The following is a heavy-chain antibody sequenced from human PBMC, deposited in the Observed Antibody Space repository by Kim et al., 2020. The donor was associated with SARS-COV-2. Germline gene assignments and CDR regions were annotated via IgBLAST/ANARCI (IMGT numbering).Heavy chain of an antibody. V-gene: IGHV3-21*01. D-gene: IGHD5-18*01. CDR1: GFTFSSYS. J-gene: IGHJ4*03. CDR2: ISSSSSYI. CDR3: ARSPRTDGYSYGYFDY. Sequence: GGSLRLSCAASGFTFSSYSMNWVRQAPGKGLEWVSSISSSSSYIYYADSVKGRFTISRDNAKNSLYLQMNSLRAEDTAVYYCARSPRTDGYSYGYFDYWGQGTLVTVSS.